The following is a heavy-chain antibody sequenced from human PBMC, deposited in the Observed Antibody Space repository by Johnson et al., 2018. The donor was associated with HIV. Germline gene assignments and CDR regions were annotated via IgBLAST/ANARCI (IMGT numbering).Heavy chain of an antibody. J-gene: IGHJ3*02. CDR3: ASVYYDILTGYYYDALDM. V-gene: IGHV3-23*04. D-gene: IGHD3-9*01. CDR2: ISGSGGST. CDR1: GFTFSSYA. Sequence: VQLVESGGGLVQPGGSLRLSCAASGFTFSSYAMSWVRQAPGKGLEWVSAISGSGGSTYYADSVKGRFTISRDNSKNTLYLQMNSLRAEDTAVYYCASVYYDILTGYYYDALDMWGQGTMVTVSS.